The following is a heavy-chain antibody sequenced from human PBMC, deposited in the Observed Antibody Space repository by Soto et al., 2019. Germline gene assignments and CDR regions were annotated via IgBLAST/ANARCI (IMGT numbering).Heavy chain of an antibody. CDR1: DGSISSDY. V-gene: IGHV4-4*07. D-gene: IGHD1-26*01. Sequence: LSLTCIVSDGSISSDYGTWIRQPAGKGLEWLGRVYIGGETNYNPSLKSRLTMSLDTSKRQFSLWLSSVTAADTAVYYCARGRQAVGLEFWGLGTLVTVSS. CDR2: VYIGGET. J-gene: IGHJ4*02. CDR3: ARGRQAVGLEF.